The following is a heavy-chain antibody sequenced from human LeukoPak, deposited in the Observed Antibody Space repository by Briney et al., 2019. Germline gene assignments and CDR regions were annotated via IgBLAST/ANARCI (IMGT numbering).Heavy chain of an antibody. D-gene: IGHD5-24*01. V-gene: IGHV3-21*01. CDR3: ARDAYNLFHFDY. Sequence: GGSLRLSCAASGFTFSSYEMNWVRQAPGKGLEWVSSISSSTSYMYYADSLKGRFTISRDNAKNSLFLQMNSLRAEDTAVYYCARDAYNLFHFDYWGQGTLVTVSS. CDR2: ISSSTSYM. J-gene: IGHJ4*02. CDR1: GFTFSSYE.